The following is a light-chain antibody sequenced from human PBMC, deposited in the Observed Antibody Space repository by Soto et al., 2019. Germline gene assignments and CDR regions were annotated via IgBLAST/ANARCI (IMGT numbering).Light chain of an antibody. CDR3: QQYNKWPLT. CDR2: FAS. J-gene: IGKJ4*01. V-gene: IGKV3-15*01. Sequence: EIVMTQSPATLSVSPGEKATLSCRASQSVSNNLAWYQQKPGQAPRLLIYFASTRATGIPARFSGSGSGTEFTLIISSLQSEDFAGYYCQQYNKWPLTFGGGTKVETK. CDR1: QSVSNN.